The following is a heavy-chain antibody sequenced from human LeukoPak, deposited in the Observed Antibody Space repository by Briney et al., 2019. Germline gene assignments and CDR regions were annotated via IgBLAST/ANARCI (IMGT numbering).Heavy chain of an antibody. CDR1: GGSISSGGYY. J-gene: IGHJ6*03. D-gene: IGHD2-15*01. Sequence: SETLSLTCTVSGGSISSGGYYWSWIRQHPGKDLEGIGYIYYSGSTYYNPSLKSRVTISVDTSKNQFSLKLSSVTAAATAVYYCARASGVVPFGGYYYYYYMDVWGKGTTVTVSS. CDR2: IYYSGST. CDR3: ARASGVVPFGGYYYYYYMDV. V-gene: IGHV4-31*03.